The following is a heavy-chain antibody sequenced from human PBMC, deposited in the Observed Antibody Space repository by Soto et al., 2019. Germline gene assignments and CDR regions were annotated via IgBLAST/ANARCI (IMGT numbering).Heavy chain of an antibody. J-gene: IGHJ4*02. D-gene: IGHD6-19*01. CDR2: IWSDGINK. Sequence: QVQLVESGGGVVQPGRSLRLSCAASGFILSNCGMHWVRQSPGKGLEWVAVIWSDGINKYYIESVKGRFTISRDGSKNTLDLQMNTLRAEDTAVYYCARGRQRWPQGYLDYWGQGTLVTVSS. CDR1: GFILSNCG. V-gene: IGHV3-33*01. CDR3: ARGRQRWPQGYLDY.